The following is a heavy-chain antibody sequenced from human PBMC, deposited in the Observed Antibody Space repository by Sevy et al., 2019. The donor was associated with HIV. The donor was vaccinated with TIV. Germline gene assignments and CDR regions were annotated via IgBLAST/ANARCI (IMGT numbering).Heavy chain of an antibody. Sequence: SETLSLTCAVYGGSFSGYYWSWIRQPPGKGLEWVGEINHSGSANYNPSLKSRVTISVDTSDNQFSLKLSSVTAADTAVYYCARHCSGSSCSHAFDIWGLGTMVTVSS. V-gene: IGHV4-34*01. CDR3: ARHCSGSSCSHAFDI. J-gene: IGHJ3*02. CDR1: GGSFSGYY. CDR2: INHSGSA. D-gene: IGHD2-2*01.